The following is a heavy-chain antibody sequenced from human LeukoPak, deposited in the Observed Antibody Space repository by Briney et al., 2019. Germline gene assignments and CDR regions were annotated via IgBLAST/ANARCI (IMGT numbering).Heavy chain of an antibody. D-gene: IGHD3-10*02. Sequence: SQTLSLTCTVSGGSISSGSYYWSWIRQPAGKGLEWIGRIYTSVSTNYNPSLKSRVTISVDSSKNQFSLKLSSVTAADTAVYYCAREFFVRGVPQYYFDYWGQGTLVTVSS. V-gene: IGHV4-61*02. J-gene: IGHJ4*02. CDR1: GGSISSGSYY. CDR2: IYTSVST. CDR3: AREFFVRGVPQYYFDY.